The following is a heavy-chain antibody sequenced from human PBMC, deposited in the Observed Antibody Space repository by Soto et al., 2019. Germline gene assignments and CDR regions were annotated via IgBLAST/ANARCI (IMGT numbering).Heavy chain of an antibody. V-gene: IGHV3-23*01. Sequence: GGSLRLSCAASGFTFSSYAMTWVRQAPGKGLEWVSGISGNGVSTYYADSVNGRFTISRDNSKNTLYLQMNSLRVEDTALYYCAKQRVNFDYWGQGTLVTVSS. CDR2: ISGNGVST. J-gene: IGHJ4*02. CDR1: GFTFSSYA. CDR3: AKQRVNFDY.